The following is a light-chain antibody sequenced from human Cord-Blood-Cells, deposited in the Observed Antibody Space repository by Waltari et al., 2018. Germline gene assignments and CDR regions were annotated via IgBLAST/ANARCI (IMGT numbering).Light chain of an antibody. CDR1: QSVLYSSNSKNY. V-gene: IGKV4-1*01. CDR2: WAS. Sequence: IVMTLSPEATAVSLSGRATSHRNSTQSVLYSSNSKNYLAWYQQKPGQPPKLLIYWASTRESGVPDRFSGSGSGTDFTLTISSLQAEDVAVYYCQQYYSTPITFGQGTRLEIK. CDR3: QQYYSTPIT. J-gene: IGKJ5*01.